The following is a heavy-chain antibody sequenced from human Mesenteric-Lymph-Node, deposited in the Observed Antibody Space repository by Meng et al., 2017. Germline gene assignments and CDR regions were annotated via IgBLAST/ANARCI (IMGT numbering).Heavy chain of an antibody. J-gene: IGHJ4*02. CDR2: LIAVFDKT. V-gene: IGHV1-69*13. CDR1: GGSFSTHT. D-gene: IGHD1-14*01. Sequence: QVQWVQSGAEGKKPGSSLKVACKTSGGSFSTHTFSWVRQAPGQGLEWMGGLIAVFDKTKAAPRFQDRVTFTADESTSTAYMELSSLTFDDTAVYFCARGRRNEPLFDYWGQGTLVTVSS. CDR3: ARGRRNEPLFDY.